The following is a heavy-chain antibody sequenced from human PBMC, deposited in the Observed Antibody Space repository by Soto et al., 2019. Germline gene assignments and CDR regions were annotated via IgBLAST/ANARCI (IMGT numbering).Heavy chain of an antibody. CDR1: GFTFSSYS. CDR2: ISSSSSYI. V-gene: IGHV3-21*01. J-gene: IGHJ6*03. CDR3: ARDERLRFLEWGEWKEDTTYYYYMDV. Sequence: GGSLRLSCAASGFTFSSYSMNWVRQAPGKGLEWVSSISSSSSYIYYADSVKGRFTISRDNAKNSVYLQMNSLGAEDTAVYYCARDERLRFLEWGEWKEDTTYYYYMDVWGKGTTVTVSS. D-gene: IGHD3-3*01.